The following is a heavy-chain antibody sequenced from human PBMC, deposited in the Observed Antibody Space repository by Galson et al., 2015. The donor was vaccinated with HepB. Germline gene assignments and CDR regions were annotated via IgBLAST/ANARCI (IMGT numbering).Heavy chain of an antibody. CDR3: AASPSPYYYYYYMDV. Sequence: SVKVSCKASGYTFTSYGISWVRQAPGQGLEWMGWISAYNGNTNYAQKLQGRVTMTTDTSTSTAYMELRSLRSDDTAVYYCAASPSPYYYYYYMDVWGKGTTVTVSS. CDR1: GYTFTSYG. J-gene: IGHJ6*03. V-gene: IGHV1-18*01. CDR2: ISAYNGNT.